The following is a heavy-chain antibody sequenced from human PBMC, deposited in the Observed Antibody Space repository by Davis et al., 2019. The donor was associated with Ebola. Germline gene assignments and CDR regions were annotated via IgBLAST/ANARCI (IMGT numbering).Heavy chain of an antibody. J-gene: IGHJ4*02. CDR2: IYQSGTT. CDR1: GTSISSGGYF. Sequence: SETLSLTCGVSGTSISSGGYFWSWIRQPPGKGLEWIGSIYQSGTTHYNPSLQSRVTILADRSNNKFSLDLTSVTAAATAVYYCARVKDFDDHANDYWGQGILVTVSS. D-gene: IGHD1-14*01. CDR3: ARVKDFDDHANDY. V-gene: IGHV4-30-2*01.